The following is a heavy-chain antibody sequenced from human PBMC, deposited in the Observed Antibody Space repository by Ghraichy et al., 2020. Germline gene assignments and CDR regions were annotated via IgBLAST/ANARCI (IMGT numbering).Heavy chain of an antibody. Sequence: SGPTLVKPTQTLTLTCTFSGFSLSTSGVGVGWIRQPPGKALEWLALIYWDDDKRYSPSLKSRLTITKDTSKNQVVLTMTNMDPVDTATYYCAHSRVPAAVPWVWFDPWGQGTLVTVSS. D-gene: IGHD2-2*01. J-gene: IGHJ5*02. CDR3: AHSRVPAAVPWVWFDP. CDR1: GFSLSTSGVG. V-gene: IGHV2-5*02. CDR2: IYWDDDK.